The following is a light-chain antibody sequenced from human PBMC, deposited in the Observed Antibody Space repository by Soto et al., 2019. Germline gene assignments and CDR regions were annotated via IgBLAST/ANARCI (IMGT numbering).Light chain of an antibody. V-gene: IGKV1-5*03. CDR2: KAS. J-gene: IGKJ1*01. CDR3: QQYNSYSPEWT. Sequence: DIQMTQSPSTLSASVGDRVTITCRASQSISSWLAWYQQKPGKAPKLLIYKASSLASGVPSRFSGSGSGTEFALTISSMQPDDFATYYSQQYNSYSPEWTFGQGTKVEIK. CDR1: QSISSW.